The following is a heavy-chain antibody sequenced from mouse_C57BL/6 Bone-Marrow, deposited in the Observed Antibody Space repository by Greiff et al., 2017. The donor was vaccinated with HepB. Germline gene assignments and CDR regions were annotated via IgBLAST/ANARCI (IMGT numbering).Heavy chain of an antibody. CDR2: INPNNGGT. CDR1: GYTFTDYN. D-gene: IGHD2-4*01. CDR3: ARLGYDYDDGAYYAMDY. V-gene: IGHV1-18*01. Sequence: VQLKQSGPELVKPGASVKIPCKASGYTFTDYNMDWVKQSHGKSLEWIGDINPNNGGTIYNQKFKGKATLTVDKSSSTAYMELRSLTSEDTAVYYCARLGYDYDDGAYYAMDYWGQGTSVTVSS. J-gene: IGHJ4*01.